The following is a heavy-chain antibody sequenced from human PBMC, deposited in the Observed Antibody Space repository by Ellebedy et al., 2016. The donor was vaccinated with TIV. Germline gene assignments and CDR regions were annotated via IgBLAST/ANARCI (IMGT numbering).Heavy chain of an antibody. CDR2: IYQDGSQK. V-gene: IGHV3-7*01. CDR1: GFSFRSYW. D-gene: IGHD4-17*01. J-gene: IGHJ5*01. CDR3: ARRGSYGDYAVQINNWFDS. Sequence: GESLKISCEASGFSFRSYWMSWVRQAPGKGLEWVASIYQDGSQKYYVDSVKGRFTISRDNAKNSLYLQMNSLKVEDTAVYYCARRGSYGDYAVQINNWFDSWGQGTLVTVYS.